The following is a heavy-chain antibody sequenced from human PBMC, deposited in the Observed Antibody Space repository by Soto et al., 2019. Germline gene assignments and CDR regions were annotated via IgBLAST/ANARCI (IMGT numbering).Heavy chain of an antibody. Sequence: QVQLVESGGGVVQPGRSLRLSCAASGFTFSSYAMHWVRQAPGKGLEWVAVIAYDGSNEYYADSVEGRFTISRDNSKNTLYLQMNSLRAEDTAVYYCASALRGDCHWGQGTLVTVSS. CDR1: GFTFSSYA. CDR2: IAYDGSNE. J-gene: IGHJ4*02. CDR3: ASALRGDCH. D-gene: IGHD2-21*02. V-gene: IGHV3-30-3*01.